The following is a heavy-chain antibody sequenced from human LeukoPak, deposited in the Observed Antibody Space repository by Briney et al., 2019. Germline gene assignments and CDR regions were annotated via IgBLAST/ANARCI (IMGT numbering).Heavy chain of an antibody. Sequence: PGRSLRLSCAASGFTFSSYVMHWVRQAPGKGLEWVAVISFDGGNKNYADSVKGRFTISRDNSKNTLYLQMNSLRPEDTAVYYCVRAHGTYTPLGYWGQGILVTVSS. CDR2: ISFDGGNK. CDR3: VRAHGTYTPLGY. CDR1: GFTFSSYV. D-gene: IGHD2-2*02. J-gene: IGHJ4*02. V-gene: IGHV3-30-3*01.